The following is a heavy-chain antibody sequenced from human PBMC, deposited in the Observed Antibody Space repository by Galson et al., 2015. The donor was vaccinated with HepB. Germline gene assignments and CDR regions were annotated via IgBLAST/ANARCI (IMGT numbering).Heavy chain of an antibody. CDR2: IKQDGSEK. D-gene: IGHD4-11*01. J-gene: IGHJ4*02. CDR1: GFTFSSYW. CDR3: ARDRLPGDTSPGDF. V-gene: IGHV3-7*01. Sequence: SLKLSCAASGFTFSSYWMSWVRQAPGKGLEWVANIKQDGSEKYYVDSVKGRFTISRDNAKNSLYLQMNSLRAEDTAVYYCARDRLPGDTSPGDFWGQGTLVTVSS.